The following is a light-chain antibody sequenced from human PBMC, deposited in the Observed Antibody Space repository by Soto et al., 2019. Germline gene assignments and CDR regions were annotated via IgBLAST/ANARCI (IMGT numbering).Light chain of an antibody. CDR1: SSDVGGYNY. Sequence: QSVLTQPASVSGSPGQSITISCTGTSSDVGGYNYVSWYQQHPGKAPKLMIYDVSNRPSGVSNRFSGSKSGNTASLTISGLQAEDEADHYCSSYTSSSTLNVFGTGTKSPS. V-gene: IGLV2-14*01. CDR3: SSYTSSSTLNV. J-gene: IGLJ1*01. CDR2: DVS.